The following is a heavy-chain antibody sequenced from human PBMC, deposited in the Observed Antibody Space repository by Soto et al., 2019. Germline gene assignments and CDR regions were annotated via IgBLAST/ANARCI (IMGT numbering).Heavy chain of an antibody. CDR1: GFTFSSYV. CDR3: AKQGAATGDFAH. D-gene: IGHD6-13*01. V-gene: IGHV3-23*01. J-gene: IGHJ4*02. CDR2: ISGNGGSS. Sequence: LRLSCAASGFTFSSYVMTWVRQAPGKGLEWVSSISGNGGSSFYADSVRGRFTISRDSSKNTLYLQMNTLRAEDTALYYCAKQGAATGDFAHWGQGALVTV.